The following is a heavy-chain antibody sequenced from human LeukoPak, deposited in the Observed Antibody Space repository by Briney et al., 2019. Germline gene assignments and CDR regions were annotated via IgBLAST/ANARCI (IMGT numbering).Heavy chain of an antibody. CDR3: AGEYCSGDNCRQGFDY. D-gene: IGHD2-15*01. CDR1: GYTFTDYY. Sequence: ASVTVSFKASGYTFTDYYMHWLRQAPGQGREWMGGLNPNSGDTNHAQIFQGRVTLTRDTSISTAYMELSSLRSDDSAVYYCAGEYCSGDNCRQGFDYWGQGTLVTVSS. J-gene: IGHJ4*02. V-gene: IGHV1-2*02. CDR2: LNPNSGDT.